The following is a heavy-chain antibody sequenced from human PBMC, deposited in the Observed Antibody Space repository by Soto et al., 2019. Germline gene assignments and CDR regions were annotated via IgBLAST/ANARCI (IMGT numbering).Heavy chain of an antibody. D-gene: IGHD2-21*01. CDR2: INPSGGTT. CDR1: GYTFTNYH. J-gene: IGHJ4*02. Sequence: ASVKVSCKASGYTFTNYHIYWVRQAPEDGLEWMGRINPSGGTTIYAQKFHGRVTMTRDTSTSTVYMELSSLRSEDTAVYYCARQVLIDLNYFDYWGQGALVTVSS. CDR3: ARQVLIDLNYFDY. V-gene: IGHV1-46*01.